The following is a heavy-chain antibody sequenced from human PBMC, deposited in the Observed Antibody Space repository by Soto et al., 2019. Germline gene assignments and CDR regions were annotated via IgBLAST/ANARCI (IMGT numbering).Heavy chain of an antibody. D-gene: IGHD2-2*01. Sequence: PGGSLRLSCAASGFTFSRYGMNWLRQAPGKGLEWVASISSSTSYMYYADSVKGRFSTSRDNAKNILYLEMYGLRTEDTAVYYCARDPSEGRVGDWFESWGQGTLVTSPQ. CDR3: ARDPSEGRVGDWFES. V-gene: IGHV3-21*06. J-gene: IGHJ5*01. CDR1: GFTFSRYG. CDR2: ISSSTSYM.